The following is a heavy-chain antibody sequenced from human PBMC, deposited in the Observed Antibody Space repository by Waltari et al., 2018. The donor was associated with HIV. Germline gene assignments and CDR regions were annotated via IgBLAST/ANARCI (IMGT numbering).Heavy chain of an antibody. CDR2: IKQDGSGK. J-gene: IGHJ4*02. D-gene: IGHD3-10*01. Sequence: EVQLVESGGGLVQPGGSLRLSCAASGFTFSSYWLSWVRQAPGNGREWVANIKQDGSGKYYVDSVNGRFTISRDNAENSLYLQMNSLRAEDTAVYYCARGGFYGSGSKVNWGQGTLVTVSS. CDR1: GFTFSSYW. V-gene: IGHV3-7*04. CDR3: ARGGFYGSGSKVN.